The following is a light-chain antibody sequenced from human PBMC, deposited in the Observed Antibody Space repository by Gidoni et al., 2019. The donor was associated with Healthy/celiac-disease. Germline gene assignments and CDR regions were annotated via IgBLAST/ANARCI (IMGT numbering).Light chain of an antibody. V-gene: IGLV2-23*01. CDR1: SSDVGRYHL. Sequence: QSALTQPASVSGSPGQSITISCTGTSSDVGRYHLVSWYQQHPGKAPKLMIYEGSKRPSGVSNRFSGSKSGNTASLTISGLQAEDEADYYCCSYAGSSTEFGGGTKLTVL. CDR3: CSYAGSSTE. CDR2: EGS. J-gene: IGLJ3*02.